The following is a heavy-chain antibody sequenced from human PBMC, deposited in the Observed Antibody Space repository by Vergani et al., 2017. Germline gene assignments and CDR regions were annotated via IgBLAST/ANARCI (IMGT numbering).Heavy chain of an antibody. CDR1: GFTFSSYS. J-gene: IGHJ5*02. V-gene: IGHV3-21*01. D-gene: IGHD2-2*01. Sequence: EVQLVESGGGLVQPGRSLRLSCAASGFTFSSYSMNWVRQAPGKGLEWVSSISSSSSYIYYADSVKGRFTISRDNAKNSLYLQMNSLRAEDTAVYYCARGTRVVPAVNPGGFDPWGQGTLVTVSS. CDR3: ARGTRVVPAVNPGGFDP. CDR2: ISSSSSYI.